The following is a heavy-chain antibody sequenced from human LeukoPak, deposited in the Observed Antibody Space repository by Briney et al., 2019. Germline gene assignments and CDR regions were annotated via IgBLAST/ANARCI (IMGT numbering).Heavy chain of an antibody. Sequence: GASVKVSCKASGYTFTGYYMHWVRQAPGQGLEWMGWINPNSGGTNYAQKFQGRVTMTRDTSISTAYMELSRLRSDDTAVYYRARSLGYCTNGVCYVGYFDYWGQGTLVTVSS. CDR1: GYTFTGYY. V-gene: IGHV1-2*02. CDR2: INPNSGGT. J-gene: IGHJ4*02. CDR3: ARSLGYCTNGVCYVGYFDY. D-gene: IGHD2-8*01.